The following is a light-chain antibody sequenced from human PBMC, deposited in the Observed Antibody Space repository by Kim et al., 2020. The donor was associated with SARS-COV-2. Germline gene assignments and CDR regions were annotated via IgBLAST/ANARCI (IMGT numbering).Light chain of an antibody. V-gene: IGKV3-20*01. Sequence: EIVLTQSPDTLSLSPGERATLSCRASQTVSSRSVNWYQQKPGQAPRLLIYDAYKRATGVPDRFRGSGSGTDFTLTISRLEPEDFAVYHCQQYGSLPWTFGQGTKV. J-gene: IGKJ1*01. CDR3: QQYGSLPWT. CDR2: DAY. CDR1: QTVSSRS.